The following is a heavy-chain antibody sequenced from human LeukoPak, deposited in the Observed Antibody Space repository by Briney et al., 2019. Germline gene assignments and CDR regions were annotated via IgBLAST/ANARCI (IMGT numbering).Heavy chain of an antibody. J-gene: IGHJ4*02. D-gene: IGHD4-23*01. Sequence: GGSLRLSCAASGFDFSSNWMHWVRHAPGQGLVWVSRIKGDGISTNYADSVKGRFTISRDNAKNTLYLQMNSLRVEDTAVYYCAGGRPHGNDYWGQGTLVTVSS. V-gene: IGHV3-74*01. CDR3: AGGRPHGNDY. CDR2: IKGDGIST. CDR1: GFDFSSNW.